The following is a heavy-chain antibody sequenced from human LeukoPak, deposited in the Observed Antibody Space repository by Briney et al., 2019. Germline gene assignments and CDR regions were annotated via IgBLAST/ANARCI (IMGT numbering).Heavy chain of an antibody. D-gene: IGHD2-2*02. J-gene: IGHJ4*02. V-gene: IGHV4-34*01. CDR3: ARTPWPRYCSSTSCYTGGVYFDY. CDR1: GGSFSGYY. CDR2: INHSGST. Sequence: TSETLSLACAVYGGSFSGYYWSWIRQPPGKGLEWIGEINHSGSTNYNPSLKSRVTISVDTSKNQFSLKLSSVTAADTAVYYCARTPWPRYCSSTSCYTGGVYFDYWGQGTLVTVSS.